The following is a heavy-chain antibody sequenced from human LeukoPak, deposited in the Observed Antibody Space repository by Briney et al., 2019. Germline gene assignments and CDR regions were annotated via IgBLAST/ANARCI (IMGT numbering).Heavy chain of an antibody. Sequence: ASVKVSCKASGYTFTSYAMNWVRQAPGQGLEWMGWINTNTGNPAYAQGFTGRFVFSLDTSASTAYLQISSLKAEDTAVYYCAMGPLGITMVRGPLYYFDYWGQGTLVTVSS. V-gene: IGHV7-4-1*02. CDR3: AMGPLGITMVRGPLYYFDY. CDR2: INTNTGNP. CDR1: GYTFTSYA. J-gene: IGHJ4*02. D-gene: IGHD3-10*01.